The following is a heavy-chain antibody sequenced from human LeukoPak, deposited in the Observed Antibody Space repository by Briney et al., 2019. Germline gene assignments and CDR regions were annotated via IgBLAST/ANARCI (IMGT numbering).Heavy chain of an antibody. D-gene: IGHD3-10*01. CDR1: GGSISSSGYY. Sequence: SETLSLTCTVSGGSISSSGYYWGWIRQPPGKGLEWIGSIYYSGSTYYNPSLKSRVTISVDTSKNQFSLKLSSVTAADTAVYYCASLPRPPYGSGIDYWGQGTLVTVSS. J-gene: IGHJ4*02. CDR3: ASLPRPPYGSGIDY. V-gene: IGHV4-39*01. CDR2: IYYSGST.